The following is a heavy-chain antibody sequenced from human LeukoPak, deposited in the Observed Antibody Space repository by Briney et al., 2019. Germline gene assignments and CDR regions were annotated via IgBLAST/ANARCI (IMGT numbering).Heavy chain of an antibody. J-gene: IGHJ4*02. V-gene: IGHV3-23*01. D-gene: IGHD3-16*01. CDR3: AKETHYDYVWGSYYFDY. Sequence: GGSLRPSCAASGFTFSSYAMSWVRQAPGKGLEWVSAISGSGGSTYYADSVKGRFTISRDNSKNTLYLQMNSLRAEDTAVYYCAKETHYDYVWGSYYFDYWGQGTLVTVSS. CDR1: GFTFSSYA. CDR2: ISGSGGST.